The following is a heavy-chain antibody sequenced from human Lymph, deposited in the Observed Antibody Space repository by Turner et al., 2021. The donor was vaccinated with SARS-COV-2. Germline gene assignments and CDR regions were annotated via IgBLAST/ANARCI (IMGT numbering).Heavy chain of an antibody. CDR3: ARVVGGFGELGYYYYYGMDV. J-gene: IGHJ6*02. Sequence: QVQLVQSGAEVKKPGSSVKVSCKASGGTFSSYAISWVRQAPGQGLEWMGGIIPILRKATYAQKSQGRVTITADKSTSTAYMELSSLRSEDTAVFYCARVVGGFGELGYYYYYGMDVWGQGTTVTVSS. V-gene: IGHV1-69*10. D-gene: IGHD3-10*01. CDR1: GGTFSSYA. CDR2: IIPILRKA.